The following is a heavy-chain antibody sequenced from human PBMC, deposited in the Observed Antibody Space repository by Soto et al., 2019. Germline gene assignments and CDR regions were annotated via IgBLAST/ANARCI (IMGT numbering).Heavy chain of an antibody. V-gene: IGHV4-30-4*01. J-gene: IGHJ4*02. D-gene: IGHD6-19*01. CDR3: ARRGSGGIAVAGTSFDY. CDR2: IYYSGST. Sequence: PSETLSLTCTVSGGSISSGDYYWSWIRQPPGKGLEWIGCIYYSGSTYYNPSLKSRVTISVDTSKNHFSLKLSSVTAADTAVYYCARRGSGGIAVAGTSFDYWGQGTLVTVSS. CDR1: GGSISSGDYY.